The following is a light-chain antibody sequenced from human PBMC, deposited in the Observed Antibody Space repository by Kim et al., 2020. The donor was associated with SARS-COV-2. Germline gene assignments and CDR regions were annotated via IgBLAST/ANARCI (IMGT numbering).Light chain of an antibody. CDR3: LLYYSGVRV. J-gene: IGLJ2*01. V-gene: IGLV7-46*01. Sequence: PGGTGSLTCGSSTGAASSGYFSYWFQQKPGQAPRTLIYDINQKHYWTPARFSGSLLGGKAALTLSGAQPEDETDYYCLLYYSGVRVFGGGTQLTVL. CDR2: DIN. CDR1: TGAASSGYF.